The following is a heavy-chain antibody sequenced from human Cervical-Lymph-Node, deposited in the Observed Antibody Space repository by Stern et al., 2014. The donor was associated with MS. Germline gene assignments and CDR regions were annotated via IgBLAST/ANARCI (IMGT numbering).Heavy chain of an antibody. J-gene: IGHJ4*02. CDR1: GGSIISSTYY. CDR3: ARHDSVPRPSQLYSARDRGPGYFDY. V-gene: IGHV4-39*01. D-gene: IGHD1-26*01. Sequence: QLQLQESGPGLVKPSATLSLTCTVSGGSIISSTYYWAWIRQPPGKGLEWIGNIYYSGFTYYNPSLKSRVTISVDMSKNQFSLKLSSVTAADTAIYYCARHDSVPRPSQLYSARDRGPGYFDYWGQGTLVTVSS. CDR2: IYYSGFT.